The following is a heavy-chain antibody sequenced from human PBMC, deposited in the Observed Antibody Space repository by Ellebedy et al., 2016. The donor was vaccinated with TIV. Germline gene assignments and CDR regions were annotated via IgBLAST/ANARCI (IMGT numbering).Heavy chain of an antibody. CDR3: AKEDSYSHGRPVGGFDY. D-gene: IGHD1-26*01. V-gene: IGHV3-30*02. Sequence: GGSLRLSCAASGFTFSSYGMHWVRQAPGKGLEWVAFIRYDGSNKYYADSVKGRFTISRDNPKNTLYQQMNSLRAEDTAVYYCAKEDSYSHGRPVGGFDYWGQGTLVTVSS. CDR1: GFTFSSYG. J-gene: IGHJ4*02. CDR2: IRYDGSNK.